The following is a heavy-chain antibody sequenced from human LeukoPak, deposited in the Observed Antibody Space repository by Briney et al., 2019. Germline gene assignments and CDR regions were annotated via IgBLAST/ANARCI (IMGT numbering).Heavy chain of an antibody. CDR3: ARTSGYELYYFDY. Sequence: QAGGSLRLSCAASGFTFSSYWMHWVRQAPGKGLVWVSRINSDGSSTSYADSVKGRFTISRDNAKNTLYLQMNSLRAEDTAVYYCARTSGYELYYFDYWGQGTLVTVSS. V-gene: IGHV3-74*01. D-gene: IGHD5-12*01. CDR1: GFTFSSYW. J-gene: IGHJ4*02. CDR2: INSDGSST.